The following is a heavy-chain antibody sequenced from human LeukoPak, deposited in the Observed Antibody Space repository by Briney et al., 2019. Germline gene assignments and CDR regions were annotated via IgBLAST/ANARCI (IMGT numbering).Heavy chain of an antibody. CDR1: GFTFSSYA. J-gene: IGHJ4*02. CDR3: AKGGRYYDFWSGYERPKPPNEHFDY. V-gene: IGHV3-23*01. Sequence: PGGSLRLSCAASGFTFSSYAMSWVRQAPGKGLEWVSAISGSGGSTYYADSVKGRFTISRDNSKNTLYLQMNSLRAEDTAVYYCAKGGRYYDFWSGYERPKPPNEHFDYWGQGTLVTVSS. D-gene: IGHD3-3*01. CDR2: ISGSGGST.